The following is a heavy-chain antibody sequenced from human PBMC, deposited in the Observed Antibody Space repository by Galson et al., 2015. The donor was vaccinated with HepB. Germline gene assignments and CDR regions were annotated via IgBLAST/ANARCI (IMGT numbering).Heavy chain of an antibody. Sequence: SLRLSCAASGFTFSSYEMNWVRQAPGKGLEWVSYISSSGSTIYYADSVKGRFTISRDNAKNSLYLQMNSLRAEDTAVYYCARDPGYYDSSGRSNYYYGMDVWGQGTTVTVSS. J-gene: IGHJ6*02. D-gene: IGHD3-22*01. V-gene: IGHV3-48*03. CDR3: ARDPGYYDSSGRSNYYYGMDV. CDR1: GFTFSSYE. CDR2: ISSSGSTI.